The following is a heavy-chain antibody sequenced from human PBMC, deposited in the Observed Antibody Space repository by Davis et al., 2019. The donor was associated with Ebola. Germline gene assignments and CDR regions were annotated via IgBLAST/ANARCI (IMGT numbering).Heavy chain of an antibody. CDR1: GYSISSGYY. D-gene: IGHD3-10*01. CDR2: IYHSGNT. Sequence: PSETLSLTCAVSGYSISSGYYWGWVRQPPGKGLEWIGSIYHSGNTYYNPSLKSRVTISVDTSKNQFSLKLSSVTAADTAMYYCAREFGYYFGSGNSHFDYWGQGTLVTVSS. J-gene: IGHJ4*02. V-gene: IGHV4-38-2*02. CDR3: AREFGYYFGSGNSHFDY.